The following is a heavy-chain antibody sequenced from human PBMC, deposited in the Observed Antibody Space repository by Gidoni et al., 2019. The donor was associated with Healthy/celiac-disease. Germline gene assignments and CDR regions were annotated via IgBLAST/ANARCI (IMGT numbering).Heavy chain of an antibody. CDR1: GFTFSGSA. D-gene: IGHD6-19*01. Sequence: EVQLVESGGGLVQPGGSLKLSCAAPGFTFSGSAMHWVRQASGKGLEWVGRIRSKANSYATAYAASVKGRFTIYRDDSKNTAYLQMNSLKTEDTAVYYCTRQFRAAVAVTGFDLWGRGTLVTVSS. V-gene: IGHV3-73*01. J-gene: IGHJ2*01. CDR3: TRQFRAAVAVTGFDL. CDR2: IRSKANSYAT.